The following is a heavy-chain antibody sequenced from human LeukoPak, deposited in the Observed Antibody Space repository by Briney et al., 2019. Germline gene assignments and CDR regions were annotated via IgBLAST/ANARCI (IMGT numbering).Heavy chain of an antibody. Sequence: GGSLRLSCAASGFTFGSYGMHWVRQAPGKGLEWVAVISYDGSNKYYADSVKGRFTISRDSSKNTLYLQMNSLRAEDTAVYYCARAAATVTHFDFWGQGTLVTVSS. D-gene: IGHD4-17*01. CDR2: ISYDGSNK. CDR3: ARAAATVTHFDF. J-gene: IGHJ4*02. CDR1: GFTFGSYG. V-gene: IGHV3-30*03.